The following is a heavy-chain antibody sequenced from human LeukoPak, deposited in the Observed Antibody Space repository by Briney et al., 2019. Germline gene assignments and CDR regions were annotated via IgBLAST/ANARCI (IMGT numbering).Heavy chain of an antibody. Sequence: ASVKVSCKASGYTFTSYDINWVRQATGQGLEWMGWMNPNSGNTGYAQKFQGRVTMTRNTSISTAYMELSSLRSEDTAVYYCARMVRRLERLKIGRSSDYATGYYFDYWGQGTLVTVSS. CDR1: GYTFTSYD. CDR2: MNPNSGNT. CDR3: ARMVRRLERLKIGRSSDYATGYYFDY. J-gene: IGHJ4*02. D-gene: IGHD5-12*01. V-gene: IGHV1-8*01.